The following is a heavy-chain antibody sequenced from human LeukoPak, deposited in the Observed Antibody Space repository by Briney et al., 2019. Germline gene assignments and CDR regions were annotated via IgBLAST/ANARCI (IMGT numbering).Heavy chain of an antibody. CDR3: AKEVIAAGGNFEY. V-gene: IGHV3-74*01. Sequence: GGSLRLSCAASGFTFSSYWMHWVRQAPGKGLVWVSRINSDGSSTSYADSVKGRFTISRDNSKSTLYVQMNSLRAEDTAVYYCAKEVIAAGGNFEYWGQGTLVTVSS. CDR1: GFTFSSYW. J-gene: IGHJ4*02. CDR2: INSDGSST. D-gene: IGHD6-13*01.